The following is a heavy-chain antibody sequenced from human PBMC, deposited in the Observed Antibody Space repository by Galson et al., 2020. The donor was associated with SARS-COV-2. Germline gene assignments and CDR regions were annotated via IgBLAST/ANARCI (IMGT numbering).Heavy chain of an antibody. D-gene: IGHD6-19*01. V-gene: IGHV3-33*01. CDR2: IWYDGSTE. CDR1: GFTFRSFG. CDR3: ARGISLVMDAIDI. J-gene: IGHJ3*02. Sequence: GGSLRLSCEASGFTFRSFGMHWVRQAPGKGLEWVAVIWYDGSTEYYADSVQGRFTISRDKSKNILYLQMNSLRAEDTAVYYCARGISLVMDAIDIWGQGTMVTVSS.